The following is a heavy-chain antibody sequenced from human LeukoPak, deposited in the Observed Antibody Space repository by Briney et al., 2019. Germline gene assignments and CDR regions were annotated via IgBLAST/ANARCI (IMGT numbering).Heavy chain of an antibody. CDR1: GFPFSSHG. CDR3: AHGAMYQLDY. D-gene: IGHD2-2*01. Sequence: GGALRLSCAASGFPFSSHGMSWVRQAPGKGLEWVSGIIGGGGSTYYADSVKGRFTISGDNSRNTLFLQMNSLRAEDTAVYYCAHGAMYQLDYWGQGTLVTVSS. J-gene: IGHJ4*02. V-gene: IGHV3-23*01. CDR2: IIGGGGST.